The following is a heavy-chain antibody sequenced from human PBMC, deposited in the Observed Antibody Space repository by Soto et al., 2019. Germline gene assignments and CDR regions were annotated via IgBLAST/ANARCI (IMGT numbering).Heavy chain of an antibody. CDR3: TIGSWSGEVFDI. CDR1: VGTFSTYS. V-gene: IGHV1-69*02. D-gene: IGHD2-21*01. J-gene: IGHJ3*02. CDR2: IIPMLGIA. Sequence: QVQLVQSGAEVKKPGSAVKVSCKDSVGTFSTYSMFWVRQAPGQGLEWMGRIIPMLGIANYAQKFKGRVTXXAXXSTGTAYMELSSLRSEDTALYYCTIGSWSGEVFDIWGQGTMVTVSS.